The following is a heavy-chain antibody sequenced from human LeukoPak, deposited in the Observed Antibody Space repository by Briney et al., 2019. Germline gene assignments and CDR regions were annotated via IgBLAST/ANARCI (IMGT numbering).Heavy chain of an antibody. J-gene: IGHJ4*02. CDR2: ISGSGGST. CDR1: GFTFDDYA. CDR3: AKPYYYDSSGYYDY. V-gene: IGHV3-23*01. D-gene: IGHD3-22*01. Sequence: SGGSLRLSCAASGFTFDDYAMSWVRQAPGKGLEWVSAISGSGGSTYYADSVKGRFTISRDNSKNTLYLQMNSLRAEDTAVYYCAKPYYYDSSGYYDYWGQGTLVTVSS.